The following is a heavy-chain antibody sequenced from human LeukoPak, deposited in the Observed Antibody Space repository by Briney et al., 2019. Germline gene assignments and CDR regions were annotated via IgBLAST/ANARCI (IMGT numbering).Heavy chain of an antibody. CDR2: IYHSGST. V-gene: IGHV4-30-2*01. CDR1: GGSISSGGYY. J-gene: IGHJ3*02. D-gene: IGHD2-2*01. CDR3: ARAPCSSTSCYLGDAFDI. Sequence: SETLSLTCTVSGGSISSGGYYWSWIRQPPGKGLEWIGYIYHSGSTYYNPSLKSRVTISVDRSKNQFSLKLSSVTAADTAVYYCARAPCSSTSCYLGDAFDIWGQGTMVTVSS.